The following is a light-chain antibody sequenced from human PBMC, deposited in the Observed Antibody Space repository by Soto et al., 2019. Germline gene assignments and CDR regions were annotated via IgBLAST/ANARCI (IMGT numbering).Light chain of an antibody. CDR3: SSYAATNKVT. Sequence: QSVLTQPPSASGSPGQSVTISCTGTSNDVGGYNSVSWYQHHPAKAPKLIIYDVSKRPSGVPDRFSGSKSGNTASLTVSGLQAEDEADYYCSSYAATNKVTFGGGTKLTVL. CDR2: DVS. CDR1: SNDVGGYNS. V-gene: IGLV2-8*01. J-gene: IGLJ2*01.